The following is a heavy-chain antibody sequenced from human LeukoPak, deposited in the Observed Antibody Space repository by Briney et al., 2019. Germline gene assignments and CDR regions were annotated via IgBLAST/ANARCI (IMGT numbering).Heavy chain of an antibody. Sequence: PSETLSLTCTVSGGSISSSSYYWGWIRQPPGKGLEWIGSIYYSGSTYYNPSLKSRVTISVDTSKNQFSLKLSSVTAADTAVYYCARSRLVMDKPNWFDPWGQGTLVTVSS. CDR2: IYYSGST. J-gene: IGHJ5*02. CDR3: ARSRLVMDKPNWFDP. D-gene: IGHD3-22*01. V-gene: IGHV4-39*07. CDR1: GGSISSSSYY.